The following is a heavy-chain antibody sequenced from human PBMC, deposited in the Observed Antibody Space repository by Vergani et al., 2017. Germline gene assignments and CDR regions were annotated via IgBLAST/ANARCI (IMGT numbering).Heavy chain of an antibody. D-gene: IGHD3-22*01. Sequence: QVQLVQSGAEVKKPGASVKVSCKASGYTFTSYGISWVRQAPGQGLEWMGWISAYNGNTNYAQKLQGRVTMTTDTSTSTAYMELRSLRSDDTAVYYCARDFYYYDSSGLEYFQHWGQGTLVTVSS. J-gene: IGHJ1*01. V-gene: IGHV1-18*01. CDR3: ARDFYYYDSSGLEYFQH. CDR2: ISAYNGNT. CDR1: GYTFTSYG.